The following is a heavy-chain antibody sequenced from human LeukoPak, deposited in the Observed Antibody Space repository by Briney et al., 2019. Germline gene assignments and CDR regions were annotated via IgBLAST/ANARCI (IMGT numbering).Heavy chain of an antibody. Sequence: TWGSLRLSCAASGFTFSSYDMHWACQPRGKGLEWVSAIGTAGDRYYPGPVKGRQTFSRENAKNSLYLQMNSLRAGDTAVYYCVRGTGYSAYDYDFDYWGQGPLLPVSS. CDR1: GFTFSSYD. CDR2: IGTAGDR. J-gene: IGHJ4*02. D-gene: IGHD5-12*01. V-gene: IGHV3-13*04. CDR3: VRGTGYSAYDYDFDY.